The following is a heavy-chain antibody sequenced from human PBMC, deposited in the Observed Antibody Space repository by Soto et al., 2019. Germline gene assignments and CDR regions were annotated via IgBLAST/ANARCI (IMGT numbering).Heavy chain of an antibody. D-gene: IGHD3-9*01. Sequence: QVQLVQSGAEVKKPGSSVKVSCKASGGNFASYAIFGVRQAPGQGLEWMGGIIPIFGTPTYAQKFQGRVTIKADKPTNTAYMERNSLRFEDTAVYYCARSEGGYFYGMDAWGQGTTVTVSS. V-gene: IGHV1-69*06. CDR1: GGNFASYA. CDR2: IIPIFGTP. CDR3: ARSEGGYFYGMDA. J-gene: IGHJ6*02.